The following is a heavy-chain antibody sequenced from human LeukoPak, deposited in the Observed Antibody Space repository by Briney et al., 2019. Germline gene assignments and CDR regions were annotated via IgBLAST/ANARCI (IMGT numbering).Heavy chain of an antibody. J-gene: IGHJ4*02. D-gene: IGHD3-3*01. V-gene: IGHV4-59*01. CDR3: ARDHSFFSGLDY. Sequence: SETLSLTCTVSGGSISSYYWSWIRQPTGKGVEGIGYIYSSGSNNYNPSLKSRVTISVDTSKNQFSLKLSSVTAADTAVYYCARDHSFFSGLDYWGQGSLVTVSS. CDR1: GGSISSYY. CDR2: IYSSGSN.